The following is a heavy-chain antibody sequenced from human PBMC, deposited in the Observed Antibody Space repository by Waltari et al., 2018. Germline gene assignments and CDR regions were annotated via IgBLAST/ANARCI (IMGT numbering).Heavy chain of an antibody. J-gene: IGHJ4*01. D-gene: IGHD6-13*01. CDR3: ASGGSQQPKTTNPYFDY. CDR1: GSSFTSYW. Sequence: EVQLVQSGAEVKKPGESLKISCKGSGSSFTSYWIGWVRQMPGKGLEWMGIIYPGDSDTRYSPSFQGQVTISADKSISTAYLQWSSLKASDTAMYYCASGGSQQPKTTNPYFDYWGQERWSPSPQ. CDR2: IYPGDSDT. V-gene: IGHV5-51*01.